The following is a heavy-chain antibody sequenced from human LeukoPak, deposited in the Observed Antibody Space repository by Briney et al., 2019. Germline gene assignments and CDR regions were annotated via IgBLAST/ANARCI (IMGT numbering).Heavy chain of an antibody. J-gene: IGHJ5*02. V-gene: IGHV4-34*01. Sequence: SETLSLTCAVYGGSFSGYYWSWIRQPPGKGLEWIGEINHSGSTNYNPSLKSRVTISVDTSKNQFSLKLSSVTAADTAVYYCARDYYGSGSYLLAWFDPWGQGTLVTVSS. CDR1: GGSFSGYY. D-gene: IGHD3-10*01. CDR3: ARDYYGSGSYLLAWFDP. CDR2: INHSGST.